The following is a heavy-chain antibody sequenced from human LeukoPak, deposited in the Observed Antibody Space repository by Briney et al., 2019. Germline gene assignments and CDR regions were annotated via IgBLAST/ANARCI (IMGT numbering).Heavy chain of an antibody. J-gene: IGHJ3*02. Sequence: GGSLRLSCAASGFTVSSNYMSWVRQAPGKGLEWVSVIYSGGSTYYADSVKGSFTISRDNSKNTLYLQMNSLRAEDTAVYYCARALVPAAMNDAFDIWGQGTMVTVSS. D-gene: IGHD2-2*01. CDR3: ARALVPAAMNDAFDI. CDR1: GFTVSSNY. V-gene: IGHV3-66*01. CDR2: IYSGGST.